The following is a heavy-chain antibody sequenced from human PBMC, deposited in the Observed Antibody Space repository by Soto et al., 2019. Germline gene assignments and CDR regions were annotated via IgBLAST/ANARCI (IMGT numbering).Heavy chain of an antibody. CDR2: ISSSSSYI. V-gene: IGHV3-21*01. CDR3: ARRSPFARGVSAYYYGMDV. J-gene: IGHJ6*02. D-gene: IGHD3-10*01. Sequence: EVQLVESGGGLVKPGGSLRLSCAASGFTFSSYSMNWVRQAPGKGLEWVSSISSSSSYIYYADSVKGRFTISRDNAKNSLYLQMNSLRAEDTAVYYCARRSPFARGVSAYYYGMDVWGQGTTVTVSS. CDR1: GFTFSSYS.